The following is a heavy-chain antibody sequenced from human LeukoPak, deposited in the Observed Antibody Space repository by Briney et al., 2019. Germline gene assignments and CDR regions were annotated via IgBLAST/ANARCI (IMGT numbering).Heavy chain of an antibody. J-gene: IGHJ6*02. V-gene: IGHV3-74*01. CDR3: ARGERQLWPRSGMDV. Sequence: GGPLRLSCAASRYTFSRCWTHCVREARGKGVVGVSHINSDGRSTSYAASVKGRFTISRDNAKNTLYLQMNSLRAEDTAVYYCARGERQLWPRSGMDVWGQGTTATVSS. CDR2: INSDGRST. CDR1: RYTFSRCW. D-gene: IGHD5-18*01.